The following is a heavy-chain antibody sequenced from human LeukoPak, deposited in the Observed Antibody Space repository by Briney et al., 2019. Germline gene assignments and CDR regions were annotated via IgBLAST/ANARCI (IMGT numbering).Heavy chain of an antibody. J-gene: IGHJ5*02. D-gene: IGHD2-2*01. CDR1: GVSISSYY. Sequence: SETLSLTCTVSGVSISSYYWSWIRQPPGKGLEWIGYFYYSGSTNYNPSLKSRVTISVDTSKNQFSLKLSSVTAADTAVYYCARLGNIVVVPADKRSHWFDPWGQGTLVTVSS. CDR3: ARLGNIVVVPADKRSHWFDP. CDR2: FYYSGST. V-gene: IGHV4-59*01.